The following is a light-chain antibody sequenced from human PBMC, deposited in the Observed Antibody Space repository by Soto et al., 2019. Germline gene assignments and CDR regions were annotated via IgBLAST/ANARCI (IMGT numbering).Light chain of an antibody. J-gene: IGKJ2*01. V-gene: IGKV3-15*01. Sequence: EVVLTQSPATLSVSPGDRATLSCRASQSVSRNLAWYQQKPGQAPRLLIYGASTRATGVPARFSGSGSATEFTPFISSLQSEDVAVYYCQQYGDWPPETFGQGTKLEI. CDR1: QSVSRN. CDR2: GAS. CDR3: QQYGDWPPET.